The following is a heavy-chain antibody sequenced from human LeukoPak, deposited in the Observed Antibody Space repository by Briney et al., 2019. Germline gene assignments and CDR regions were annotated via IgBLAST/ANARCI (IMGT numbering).Heavy chain of an antibody. CDR2: MNGEGSEK. CDR1: GFSFRNYW. D-gene: IGHD6-19*01. J-gene: IGHJ4*02. CDR3: ARDKEGVAGPAY. V-gene: IGHV3-7*05. Sequence: QPGGSLRLSCAASGFSFRNYWMSWVRQAPGKGLEWVANMNGEGSEKYYVGSVKGRFTISRDNAKNSLFLQMNSLRAEDTAVYYCARDKEGVAGPAYWGQGTLVTVSS.